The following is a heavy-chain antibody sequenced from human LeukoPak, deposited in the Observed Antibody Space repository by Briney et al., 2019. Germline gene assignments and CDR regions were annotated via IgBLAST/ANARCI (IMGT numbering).Heavy chain of an antibody. Sequence: SETLSLTCTVSSGSISGYYWTWIRQPPGKGLEWIGNIFYSGSTNYNPSLKSRVTISVDTSKNQFSLKLSSVTAADTAVYYCARASFYYDSSGYPRYYMDVWGKGTTVTVSS. CDR1: SGSISGYY. J-gene: IGHJ6*03. CDR2: IFYSGST. V-gene: IGHV4-59*01. CDR3: ARASFYYDSSGYPRYYMDV. D-gene: IGHD3-22*01.